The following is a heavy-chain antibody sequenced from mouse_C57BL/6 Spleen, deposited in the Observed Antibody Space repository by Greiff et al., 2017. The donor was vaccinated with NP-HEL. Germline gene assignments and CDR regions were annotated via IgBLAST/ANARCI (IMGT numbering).Heavy chain of an antibody. J-gene: IGHJ4*01. CDR1: GYTFTDYY. Sequence: EVQLQQSGPELVKPGASVKISCKASGYTFTDYYMNWVKQSHGKSLEWIGDINPNNGGTSYNQKFKGKATLTVDKSSSTAYMELRSLTSEDSAVYYCSICDYDGGYAMDYWGQGTSVTVAS. CDR3: SICDYDGGYAMDY. D-gene: IGHD2-4*01. V-gene: IGHV1-26*01. CDR2: INPNNGGT.